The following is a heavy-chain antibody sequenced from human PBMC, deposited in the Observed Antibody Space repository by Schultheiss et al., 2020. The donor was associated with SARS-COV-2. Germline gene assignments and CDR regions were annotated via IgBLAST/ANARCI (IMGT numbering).Heavy chain of an antibody. CDR3: AKDLRAAAGTEAFDI. CDR1: GFTFSSYA. CDR2: IYSGGST. V-gene: IGHV3-66*01. Sequence: GGSLRLSCSASGFTFSSYAMSWVRQAPGKGLEWVSVIYSGGSTYYADSVKGRFTISRDNSKNTLYLQMNSLRAEDTAVYYCAKDLRAAAGTEAFDIWGQGTMVTVSS. J-gene: IGHJ3*02. D-gene: IGHD6-13*01.